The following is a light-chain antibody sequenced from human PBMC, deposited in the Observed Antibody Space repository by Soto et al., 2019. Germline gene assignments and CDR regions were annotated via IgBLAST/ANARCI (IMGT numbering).Light chain of an antibody. CDR1: QGINNF. V-gene: IGKV1-9*01. J-gene: IGKJ4*01. Sequence: DIQLTQSPPFLSASVGDRVIISCRASQGINNFLAWYQQKPGKAPNLLISAASILRAGVPSRFSGSGSGTEFTLIISSLQPEDFATYYCQHLSTYPLTFGGGTKV. CDR3: QHLSTYPLT. CDR2: AAS.